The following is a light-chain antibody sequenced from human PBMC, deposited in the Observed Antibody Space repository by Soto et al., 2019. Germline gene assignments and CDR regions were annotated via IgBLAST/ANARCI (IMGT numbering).Light chain of an antibody. J-gene: IGKJ2*01. CDR1: QSISSW. V-gene: IGKV1-5*03. CDR3: QQYNSYSYT. CDR2: KAS. Sequence: DIQMTQSPSTLSSSVGYRVAITCRASQSISSWLAWYQQKPGKAPKLLIYKASTLEGGVPSRFSGSGSGTEFTLTISSLQPDDFATYYCQQYNSYSYTFGQGTKVDIK.